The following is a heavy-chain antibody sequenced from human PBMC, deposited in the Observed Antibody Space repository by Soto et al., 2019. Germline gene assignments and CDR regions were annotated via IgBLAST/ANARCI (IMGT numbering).Heavy chain of an antibody. CDR3: ARRKRIAAAGTKEGIDY. CDR2: IDPSDSYT. J-gene: IGHJ4*02. Sequence: EVQLVQSGAEVKKPGESLRISCKGSGYSFTSYWISWVRQMPGKGLEWMGRIDPSDSYTNYSPSFQGHVTISADKSISTAYLQWSSLKASDTAMYYCARRKRIAAAGTKEGIDYWGQGTLVTVSS. D-gene: IGHD6-13*01. V-gene: IGHV5-10-1*01. CDR1: GYSFTSYW.